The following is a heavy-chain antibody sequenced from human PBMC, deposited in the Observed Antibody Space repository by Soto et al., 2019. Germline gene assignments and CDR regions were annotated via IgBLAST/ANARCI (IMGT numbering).Heavy chain of an antibody. J-gene: IGHJ6*04. CDR3: ARGWFGPDV. CDR1: GFTFSGRS. V-gene: IGHV3-74*01. CDR2: IDNAGTDS. Sequence: EVQLVESGGGLVQPGGSLRLSCAASGFTFSGRSMHWVRQAPGKGLVWVSGIDNAGTDSTYADSVKGRFTSARDNAKNTLYLQTNRLCVADTAVYYCARGWFGPDVWGKGTMVTVSS. D-gene: IGHD3-10*01.